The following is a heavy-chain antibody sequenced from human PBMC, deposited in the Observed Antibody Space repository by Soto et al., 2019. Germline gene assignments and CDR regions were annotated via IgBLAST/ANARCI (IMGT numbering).Heavy chain of an antibody. V-gene: IGHV3-48*02. CDR1: GFTFSSYS. J-gene: IGHJ3*02. Sequence: GGSLRLSCAASGFTFSSYSMNWVRQAPGKGLEWVSYISSSSSTIYYADSVKGRFTISRDNAKNSLYLQMNSLRDEDTAVYYCAREMEPDIAARAFDIWGQGTMVTVSS. CDR2: ISSSSSTI. CDR3: AREMEPDIAARAFDI. D-gene: IGHD6-25*01.